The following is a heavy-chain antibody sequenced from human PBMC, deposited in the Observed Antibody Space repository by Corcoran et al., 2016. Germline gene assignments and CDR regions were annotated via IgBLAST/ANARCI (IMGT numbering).Heavy chain of an antibody. CDR2: ISYDGSNK. CDR1: GFTLSSYG. D-gene: IGHD1-26*01. Sequence: QVQLVESGGGVVQPGRSLRLSCAASGFTLSSYGMHWVRQAPGKGLEWVAVISYDGSNKYYADSVKGRFSISRDNSKNTLYLQMNSLRAEDTAVYYCAKDRREWELLIFDYWGHGTLVTVSS. V-gene: IGHV3-30*18. CDR3: AKDRREWELLIFDY. J-gene: IGHJ4*01.